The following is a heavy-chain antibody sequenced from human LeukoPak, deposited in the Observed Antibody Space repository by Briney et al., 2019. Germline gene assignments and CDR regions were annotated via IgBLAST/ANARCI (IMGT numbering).Heavy chain of an antibody. CDR2: INPSGGST. V-gene: IGHV1-46*01. J-gene: IGHJ4*02. Sequence: GASVSVSCKASGYTFTSYYMHWVRQAPGQGLEWMGLINPSGGSTSYAQKFQGRVTMTRDTSTSTVYMELSSLRSEDTAVYYCARGYCTNGVCRRESDFDYWGQGTLVTVSS. D-gene: IGHD2-8*01. CDR3: ARGYCTNGVCRRESDFDY. CDR1: GYTFTSYY.